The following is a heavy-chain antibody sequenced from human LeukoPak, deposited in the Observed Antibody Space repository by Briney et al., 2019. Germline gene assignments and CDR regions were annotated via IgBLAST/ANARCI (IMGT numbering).Heavy chain of an antibody. CDR3: ATARDRNSVYSSLDY. J-gene: IGHJ4*02. CDR2: INPNSGGT. Sequence: GASVKVSCKASGYTFTDYYMHWVRQAPGQGLEWMGWINPNSGGTNYAQKFQGRVTMTRDTSISTAYMELSSLRSDDTAVYYCATARDRNSVYSSLDYWGQGTLVTVSS. CDR1: GYTFTDYY. D-gene: IGHD5/OR15-5a*01. V-gene: IGHV1-2*02.